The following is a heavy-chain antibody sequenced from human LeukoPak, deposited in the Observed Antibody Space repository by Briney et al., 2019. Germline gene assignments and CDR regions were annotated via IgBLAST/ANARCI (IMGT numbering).Heavy chain of an antibody. J-gene: IGHJ4*02. Sequence: GGSLRLSCAASGFTFSSYGMHWVRQAPGKGLEWVAFIRYDGSNKYYADSVKGRFTISRDNSKNTLYLQMNSLRAEDTAVYYCAKTYCSSTSCRNFDYWGQGTLVTVSS. V-gene: IGHV3-30*02. CDR3: AKTYCSSTSCRNFDY. CDR2: IRYDGSNK. CDR1: GFTFSSYG. D-gene: IGHD2-2*01.